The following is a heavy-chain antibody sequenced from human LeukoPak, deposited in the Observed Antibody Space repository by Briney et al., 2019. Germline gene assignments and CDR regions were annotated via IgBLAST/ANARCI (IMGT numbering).Heavy chain of an antibody. J-gene: IGHJ4*02. V-gene: IGHV4-59*01. CDR3: AGEGSGSGAYYFDY. CDR2: IYYSGST. CDR1: GGSISSYY. Sequence: PSETLSLTCTVSGGSISSYYWSWIRQPPGKGLEWIGYIYYSGSTNYNPSLKSRVTISVDTSKNQFSLKLSSVTAADMAVYYCAGEGSGSGAYYFDYWGQGTLVTVSS. D-gene: IGHD2-15*01.